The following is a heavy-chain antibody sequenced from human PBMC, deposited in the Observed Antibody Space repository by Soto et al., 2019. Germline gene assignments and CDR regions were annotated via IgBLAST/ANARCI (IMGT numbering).Heavy chain of an antibody. CDR2: INAGNGNT. D-gene: IGHD6-13*01. CDR1: GYTFTSYA. Sequence: GASVKVSCKASGYTFTSYAMHWVRQAPGQRLEWMGWINAGNGNTKYSQKFQGRVTITRDTSASTAYMELSSLRSEDTAVYYCAAGYSSSWYYYYYGMDVWGQGTTVTV. V-gene: IGHV1-3*01. J-gene: IGHJ6*02. CDR3: AAGYSSSWYYYYYGMDV.